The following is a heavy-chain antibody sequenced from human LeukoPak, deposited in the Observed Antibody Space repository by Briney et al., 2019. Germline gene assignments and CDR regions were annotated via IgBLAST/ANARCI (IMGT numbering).Heavy chain of an antibody. D-gene: IGHD6-6*01. Sequence: GASVKVSCKASGYTFTSYDINWLRQATGQGLEWMGWMNPNSGNTGYAQKFQGRVTITWNPYISTAYMELSSLRSEDTDGYYCARVDGSSSAYYYYYYYMDVWGKGTTVTVSS. J-gene: IGHJ6*03. CDR2: MNPNSGNT. V-gene: IGHV1-8*03. CDR1: GYTFTSYD. CDR3: ARVDGSSSAYYYYYYYMDV.